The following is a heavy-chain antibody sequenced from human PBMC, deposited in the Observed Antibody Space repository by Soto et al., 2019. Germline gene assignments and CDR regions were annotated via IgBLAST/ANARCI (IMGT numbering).Heavy chain of an antibody. CDR1: GGSVSSGSYY. CDR3: AREMAVTYNWFDP. D-gene: IGHD2-21*02. CDR2: MYYSGST. V-gene: IGHV4-30-4*01. J-gene: IGHJ5*02. Sequence: QVQLQESGPGLVKPSETLSLTCTVSGGSVSSGSYYWSWIRQPPGKGLEWIGYMYYSGSTYYNPSLKSRVTISVDTSKNQFSLKLSSVTAADTAVYYCAREMAVTYNWFDPWGQGTLVTVSS.